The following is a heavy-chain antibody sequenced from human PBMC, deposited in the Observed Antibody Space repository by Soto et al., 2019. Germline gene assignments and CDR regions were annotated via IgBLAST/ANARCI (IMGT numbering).Heavy chain of an antibody. J-gene: IGHJ5*02. CDR2: IIPIFGTA. Sequence: ASVKVSCKASGGTFSSYAISWVRQAPGQGLEWMGGIIPIFGTANYAQKFQGRVTITADESTSTAYMELSSLRSEDTAVYYCAAHSADGYCSSTSCYGSWFDPWGQGTLVTVSS. D-gene: IGHD2-2*01. V-gene: IGHV1-69*13. CDR3: AAHSADGYCSSTSCYGSWFDP. CDR1: GGTFSSYA.